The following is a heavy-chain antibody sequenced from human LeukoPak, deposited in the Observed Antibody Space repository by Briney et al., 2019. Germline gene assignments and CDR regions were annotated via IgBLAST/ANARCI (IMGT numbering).Heavy chain of an antibody. V-gene: IGHV4-34*01. CDR1: GGSFSGYY. J-gene: IGHJ4*02. Sequence: SETLSLTCAVYGGSFSGYYWSWIRQPPGKGLEWIGEINHSGSTNYNPSLKSRVTISVDTSKNQFSLKLSSVTAADTAVYYCARAPIAAAHWGQGTLVTVSS. D-gene: IGHD6-13*01. CDR2: INHSGST. CDR3: ARAPIAAAH.